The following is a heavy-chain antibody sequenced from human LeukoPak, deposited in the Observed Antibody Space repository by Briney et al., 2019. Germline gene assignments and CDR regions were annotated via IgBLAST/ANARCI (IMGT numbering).Heavy chain of an antibody. D-gene: IGHD3-3*01. CDR3: ARGSSGFWSGYYRDYYYYYYMDV. CDR2: TYYSGST. J-gene: IGHJ6*03. CDR1: GGSISSSSYY. V-gene: IGHV4-39*01. Sequence: SETLSLTCSVSGGSISSSSYYWGWIRQPPGKGLEWIGSTYYSGSTYYNPSLKSRVTISVDTSKNQFSLKLSSVTAADTAVYYCARGSSGFWSGYYRDYYYYYYMDVWGKGTTVTVSS.